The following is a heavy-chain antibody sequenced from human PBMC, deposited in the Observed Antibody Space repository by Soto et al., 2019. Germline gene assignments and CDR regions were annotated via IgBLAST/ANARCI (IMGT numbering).Heavy chain of an antibody. CDR2: TYYRSKWYN. V-gene: IGHV6-1*01. CDR1: GDSVSSNSAA. Sequence: PSQPLSLTCAISGDSVSSNSAAWNWIRQSPSRGLEWLGRTYYRSKWYNDYAVSVKSRITINPDTSKNQFSLQLNSVTPEDTAVYYCARSVVTTRYAEYFQHWGQGTLVTVS. J-gene: IGHJ1*01. D-gene: IGHD2-21*02. CDR3: ARSVVTTRYAEYFQH.